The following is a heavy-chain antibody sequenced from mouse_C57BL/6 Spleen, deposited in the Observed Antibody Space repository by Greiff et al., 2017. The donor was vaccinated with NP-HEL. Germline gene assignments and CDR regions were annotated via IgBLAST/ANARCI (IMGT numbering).Heavy chain of an antibody. Sequence: DVHLVESGGGLVQPGGSLKLSCAASGFTFSDYYMYWVRQTPEKRLEWVAYISNGGGSTYYPDTVKGRFTISRDNAKNTLYLQMSRLKSEDTAMYYCARPYGYDVLYAMDYWGQGTSVTVSS. CDR1: GFTFSDYY. CDR2: ISNGGGST. J-gene: IGHJ4*01. D-gene: IGHD2-2*01. V-gene: IGHV5-12*01. CDR3: ARPYGYDVLYAMDY.